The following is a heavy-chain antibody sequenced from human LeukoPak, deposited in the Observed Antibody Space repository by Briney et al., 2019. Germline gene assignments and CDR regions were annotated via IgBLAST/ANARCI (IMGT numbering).Heavy chain of an antibody. Sequence: SVKVSCKPSGGTFSSYAIIWVRQAPGQGLEWMGRIIPILGIANYAQKFQGRVTITADKSTSTAYMELSSLRSEDTAVYYCARDPGGYWGQGTLVTVSS. CDR1: GGTFSSYA. V-gene: IGHV1-69*04. CDR3: ARDPGGY. D-gene: IGHD3-10*01. CDR2: IIPILGIA. J-gene: IGHJ4*02.